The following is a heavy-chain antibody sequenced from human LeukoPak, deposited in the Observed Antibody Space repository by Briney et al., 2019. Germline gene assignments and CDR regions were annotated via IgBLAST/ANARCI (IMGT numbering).Heavy chain of an antibody. J-gene: IGHJ4*02. CDR1: GFTLSSYA. V-gene: IGHV3-23*01. CDR2: ISGSGGSA. Sequence: AGGSLRLSCVASGFTLSSYAMSWVRQAPGKGLEWVSFISGSGGSAYYADSVKGRFTISRDNSKNTLYLQMNSLRAEDTAVYYCAKEAYCGGDCYSDYWGQGTLVTVSS. D-gene: IGHD2-21*01. CDR3: AKEAYCGGDCYSDY.